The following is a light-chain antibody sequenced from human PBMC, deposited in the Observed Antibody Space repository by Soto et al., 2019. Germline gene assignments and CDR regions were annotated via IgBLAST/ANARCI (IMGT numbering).Light chain of an antibody. Sequence: QSVLTQPASVSGSPGQSITISCTGTSSDVGGYKYVSWYQQHPGKAPKLMIYEVTNRPSGVSNRFSGSKSGNTASLTISGLQAEDEAEYYCSSCTSSSTLVVFGGGTKVTVL. CDR3: SSCTSSSTLVV. J-gene: IGLJ2*01. CDR1: SSDVGGYKY. CDR2: EVT. V-gene: IGLV2-14*01.